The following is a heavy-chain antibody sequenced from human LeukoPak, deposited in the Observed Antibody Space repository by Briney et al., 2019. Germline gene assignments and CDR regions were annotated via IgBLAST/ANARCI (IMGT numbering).Heavy chain of an antibody. CDR3: ARRYDFWSGYREFDY. Sequence: GESLKISCKGSGYSFTSYWIGWVRQMPGKGLEWVGIIYPGDSDTRYSPSFQGQVTISADKSISTAYLQWSSLKASDTAMYYCARRYDFWSGYREFDYWGQGTLVTVSS. J-gene: IGHJ4*02. D-gene: IGHD3-3*01. CDR1: GYSFTSYW. V-gene: IGHV5-51*01. CDR2: IYPGDSDT.